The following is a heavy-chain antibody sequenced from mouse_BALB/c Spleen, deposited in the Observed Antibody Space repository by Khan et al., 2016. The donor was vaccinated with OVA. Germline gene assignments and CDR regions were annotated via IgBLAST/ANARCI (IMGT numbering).Heavy chain of an antibody. D-gene: IGHD2-3*01. CDR2: ISRGGDNT. CDR3: ARSTYDTFAY. CDR1: GLTFSSFS. Sequence: EVELVESGGGLVKPGGSLKLSCAASGLTFSSFSMSWVRQPPEKGLEWVATISRGGDNTFYSDSVKGRFIISRDNARNNLYLQMSSLRSEVTALFYFARSTYDTFAYWGQGTSVTVSA. V-gene: IGHV5-9*03. J-gene: IGHJ3*01.